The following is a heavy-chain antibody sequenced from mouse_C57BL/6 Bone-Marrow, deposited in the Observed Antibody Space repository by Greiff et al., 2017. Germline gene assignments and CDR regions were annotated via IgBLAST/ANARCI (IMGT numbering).Heavy chain of an antibody. V-gene: IGHV1-52*01. J-gene: IGHJ3*01. Sequence: QVQLQQPGAELVRPGSSVKLSCKASGYTFTSSWLHWVKQRPIQGLEWIGNIDPSDSETHYNQKFKDKATLTVDNSSSTAYLQLSSLTSDDTAVYYCTTGLLAYWGQGTLVTVSA. CDR2: IDPSDSET. D-gene: IGHD1-1*01. CDR1: GYTFTSSW. CDR3: TTGLLAY.